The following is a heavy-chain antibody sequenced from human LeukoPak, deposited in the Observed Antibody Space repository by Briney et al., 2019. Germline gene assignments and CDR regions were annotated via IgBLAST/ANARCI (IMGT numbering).Heavy chain of an antibody. CDR2: IIPIFGTA. D-gene: IGHD5-24*01. Sequence: ASVKVSCKASGGTFRSYAISWVRQAPGQGLEWMGRIIPIFGTANYAQKFQGRVTITTDESTSTAYMELSSLRSEDTAVYYCARDRGRDGYNLWGQGTLVTVSS. V-gene: IGHV1-69*05. CDR3: ARDRGRDGYNL. J-gene: IGHJ4*02. CDR1: GGTFRSYA.